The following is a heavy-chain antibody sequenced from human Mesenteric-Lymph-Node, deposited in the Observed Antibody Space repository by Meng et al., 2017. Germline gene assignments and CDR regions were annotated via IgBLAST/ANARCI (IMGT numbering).Heavy chain of an antibody. CDR3: ARMAYNYGYGY. CDR1: GYTFTSYG. J-gene: IGHJ4*02. Sequence: QFQLVQAGAEVKNPGAAVKVSCKASGYTFTSYGISWVRQAPGQGLEWMGWISVYNGNTNYAQNLQGRVTMTTDTSTNTAYMELRSLRSDDTAVYYCARMAYNYGYGYWGQGTLVTVSS. D-gene: IGHD5-18*01. CDR2: ISVYNGNT. V-gene: IGHV1-18*01.